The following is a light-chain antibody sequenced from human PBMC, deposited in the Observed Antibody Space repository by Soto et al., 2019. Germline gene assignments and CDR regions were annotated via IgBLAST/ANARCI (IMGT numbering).Light chain of an antibody. Sequence: PITQSPSPLSGSVGARVTITCRASQTISSWLAWYQQKPGKAPRLLIYKASTLKSGVPSRLIGSGSGTEFTLPIRSLQPDDFATDDCQQFNSYRTFCQGTKVDIK. J-gene: IGKJ1*01. V-gene: IGKV1-5*03. CDR1: QTISSW. CDR3: QQFNSYRT. CDR2: KAS.